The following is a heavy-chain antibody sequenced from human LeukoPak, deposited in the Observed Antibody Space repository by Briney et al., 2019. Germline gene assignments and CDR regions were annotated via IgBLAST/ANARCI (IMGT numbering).Heavy chain of an antibody. J-gene: IGHJ4*02. CDR2: MNPNSGNT. D-gene: IGHD6-19*01. CDR3: ARGQLPWLGPDY. Sequence: GASVKVSCKASGYTFTSYDINWVRQATGQGLEWMGWMNPNSGNTGYAQKFQGRVTMTRNTSISTAYMELSSLRSEDTAVYYCARGQLPWLGPDYWGQGTLVTVSS. CDR1: GYTFTSYD. V-gene: IGHV1-8*01.